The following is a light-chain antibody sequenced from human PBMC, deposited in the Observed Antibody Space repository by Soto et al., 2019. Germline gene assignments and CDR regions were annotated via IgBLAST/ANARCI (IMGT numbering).Light chain of an antibody. Sequence: EIVFTQSPGTLSLSPGERATLSCRASQSVRSSFLAWFQQKPGQAPRLLIFGASSRATGISDRFSGSGSGTDFTLTISRLEAEDFAVYYCQHYGSSTWTLGQGTKVDIK. CDR1: QSVRSSF. CDR2: GAS. J-gene: IGKJ1*01. CDR3: QHYGSSTWT. V-gene: IGKV3-20*01.